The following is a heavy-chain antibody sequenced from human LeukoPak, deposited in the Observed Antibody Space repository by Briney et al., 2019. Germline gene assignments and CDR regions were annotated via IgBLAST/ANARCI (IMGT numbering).Heavy chain of an antibody. V-gene: IGHV3-33*08. CDR3: ARDRVWGSDAFDI. D-gene: IGHD7-27*01. Sequence: GGSLRLSCAASGLTFSSYGMHWVRQAPGKGLQWVAVIWSDGSTKYYEDSVKGRFTISRDDSKNTLFLQMNSLRAEDTAVYYCARDRVWGSDAFDIWGQGTMVTVSS. CDR2: IWSDGSTK. CDR1: GLTFSSYG. J-gene: IGHJ3*02.